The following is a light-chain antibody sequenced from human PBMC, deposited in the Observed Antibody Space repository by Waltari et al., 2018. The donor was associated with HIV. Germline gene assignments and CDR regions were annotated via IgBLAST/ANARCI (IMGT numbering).Light chain of an antibody. CDR2: GNN. J-gene: IGLJ3*02. V-gene: IGLV1-40*01. Sequence: QSVLTQPPSVSGAPGQRVTISCTGSSSNIGAGYDVHWYQQLPGTAPKLLIYGNNNRPSGVPDRFSGSKSVTSAYLAITGLQAEDEGDYYCQSYDSSLSGKVFGGGTKLTVL. CDR3: QSYDSSLSGKV. CDR1: SSNIGAGYD.